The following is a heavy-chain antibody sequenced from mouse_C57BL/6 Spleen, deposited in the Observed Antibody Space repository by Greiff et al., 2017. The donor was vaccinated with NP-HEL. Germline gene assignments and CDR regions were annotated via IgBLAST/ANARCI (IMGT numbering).Heavy chain of an antibody. J-gene: IGHJ2*01. Sequence: VQLQQPGAELVRPGTSVKLSCKASGYTFTSYWMHWVKQRPGQGLEWIGVIDPSDSYTNYNQKFKGKATLTVDTSSSTAYMQLSSLTSEDSAVYYCARRVGDYDGYYFDYWGQGTTLTVSS. CDR2: IDPSDSYT. V-gene: IGHV1-59*01. CDR1: GYTFTSYW. D-gene: IGHD2-4*01. CDR3: ARRVGDYDGYYFDY.